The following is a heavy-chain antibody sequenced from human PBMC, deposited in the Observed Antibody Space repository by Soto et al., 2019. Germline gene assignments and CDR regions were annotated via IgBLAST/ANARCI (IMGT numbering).Heavy chain of an antibody. J-gene: IGHJ3*02. V-gene: IGHV1-69*01. D-gene: IGHD6-6*01. CDR2: IIPIFGTA. Sequence: QVQLVQSGAEVKKPGSSVKVSCKASGGTFSSYAISWVRQAPGQGLEWMGGIIPIFGTANYAQKFQGRVTITADESTSTAYMELSSLRSEDTAVYYCARGSSAGSSFPADAFDIWGQGTMVTVSS. CDR1: GGTFSSYA. CDR3: ARGSSAGSSFPADAFDI.